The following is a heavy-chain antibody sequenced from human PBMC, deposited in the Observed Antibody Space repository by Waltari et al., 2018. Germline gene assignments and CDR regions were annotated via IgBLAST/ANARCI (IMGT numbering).Heavy chain of an antibody. CDR3: ARLFSGGRSPLDY. CDR2: INHSGST. Sequence: QVQLQQWGAGLLKPSETLSLTCAVYGGSFSGYYWSWIRQPPGKGLEWIGEINHSGSTNYNPSIKSRVTISVDTSKNQFSLKLSSVTAADTAVYYCARLFSGGRSPLDYWGQGTLVTVSS. V-gene: IGHV4-34*01. J-gene: IGHJ4*02. CDR1: GGSFSGYY. D-gene: IGHD2-15*01.